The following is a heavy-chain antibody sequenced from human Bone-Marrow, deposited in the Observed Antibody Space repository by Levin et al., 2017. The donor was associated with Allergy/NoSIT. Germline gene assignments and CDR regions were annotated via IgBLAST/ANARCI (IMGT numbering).Heavy chain of an antibody. CDR3: ATERRGYDYSPGYYFYAMDV. V-gene: IGHV4-31*03. J-gene: IGHJ6*02. CDR1: GGSISSSGYY. CDR2: IYYSGST. Sequence: PSETLSLTCTVSGGSISSSGYYWSWIRQFPGKGLEWLGYIYYSGSTSYNPSLKSRLTISVDTSKNQFSLTLSSVTAADTAMYYCATERRGYDYSPGYYFYAMDVWGQGTPVTVSS. D-gene: IGHD5-12*01.